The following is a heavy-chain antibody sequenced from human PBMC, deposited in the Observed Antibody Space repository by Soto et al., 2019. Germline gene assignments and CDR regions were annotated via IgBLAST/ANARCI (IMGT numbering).Heavy chain of an antibody. J-gene: IGHJ4*02. CDR1: GFTVRSSY. CDR2: IYSDDYT. D-gene: IGHD6-19*01. CDR3: ARGTSSGSGY. Sequence: PGGSLRLSCAASGFTVRSSYMSWVRQVPGKGLEWVSIIYSDDYTYYAASVKGRFTISRDNSRNTLYLQMSSLRAEDTAVYYCARGTSSGSGYWGQGTLVTVSS. V-gene: IGHV3-66*01.